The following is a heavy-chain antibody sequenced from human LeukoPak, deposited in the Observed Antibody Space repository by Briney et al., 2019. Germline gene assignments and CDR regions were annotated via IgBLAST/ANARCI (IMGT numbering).Heavy chain of an antibody. CDR1: GGSISSYY. J-gene: IGHJ4*02. D-gene: IGHD1-7*01. CDR3: ARAPNYATLEYYFDY. Sequence: KPSETLSLTCTVSGGSISSYYWSWIRQPAGKGLEWIGRIYTSGSTNYNPSLKSRVTMSVDTSKNQFSLKLSSVTAADTAVYYCARAPNYATLEYYFDYWGQGTLVTVSS. V-gene: IGHV4-4*07. CDR2: IYTSGST.